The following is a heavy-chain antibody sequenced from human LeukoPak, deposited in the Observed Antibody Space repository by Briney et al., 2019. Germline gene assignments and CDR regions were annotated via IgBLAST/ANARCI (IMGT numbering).Heavy chain of an antibody. D-gene: IGHD3-22*01. CDR2: ISGSGRSI. Sequence: GSLRLSCAASGFTFSDYGVNWVRQAPGKGLEWVSSISGSGRSIFYADSVRGRFTISRDNAKNSLYLQMNSLRAEDTAVYYCATGNYYDSRGYYTFGHWGQGTLVTVSS. CDR1: GFTFSDYG. J-gene: IGHJ1*01. CDR3: ATGNYYDSRGYYTFGH. V-gene: IGHV3-21*01.